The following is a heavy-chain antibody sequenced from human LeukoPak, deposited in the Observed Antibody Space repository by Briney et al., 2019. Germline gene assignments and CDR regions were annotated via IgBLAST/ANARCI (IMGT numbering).Heavy chain of an antibody. CDR2: IYYSGST. CDR1: GGSISSYY. J-gene: IGHJ4*02. Sequence: PSETLSLTCTVSGGSISSYYWSWIRQPPGKGLEWIGYIYYSGSTNYNPSLKSRVTISVDTSKNQFSLKLSSVTAADTAVYYCARDQGSGRYWGYWGQGTLVTVSS. V-gene: IGHV4-59*01. D-gene: IGHD6-19*01. CDR3: ARDQGSGRYWGY.